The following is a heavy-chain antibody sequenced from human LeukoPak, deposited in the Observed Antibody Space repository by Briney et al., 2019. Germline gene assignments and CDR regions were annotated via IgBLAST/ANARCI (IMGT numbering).Heavy chain of an antibody. V-gene: IGHV5-10-1*01. CDR2: IDPSDSYN. Sequence: GESLKISCKGSGYNFTNYWISWVRQMPGKGLEWMGTIDPSDSYNNYSPSFQGHVTISADKSISTAYLQWSSLKASDTAMYYCARIDCSSASCLYYYGMDVWGQGTTVTVSS. J-gene: IGHJ6*02. CDR1: GYNFTNYW. D-gene: IGHD2-2*01. CDR3: ARIDCSSASCLYYYGMDV.